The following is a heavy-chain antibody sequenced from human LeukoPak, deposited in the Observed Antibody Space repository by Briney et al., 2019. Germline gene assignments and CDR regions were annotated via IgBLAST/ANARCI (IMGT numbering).Heavy chain of an antibody. V-gene: IGHV1-69*04. J-gene: IGHJ4*02. CDR3: ARELRVLWFGELPLGY. D-gene: IGHD3-10*01. CDR2: IIPILGIA. CDR1: GGTFSSYA. Sequence: GASVKVSCKASGGTFSSYAISWVRQAPGQGLEWMGRIIPILGIANYAQKFQGRVTITRDTSASTAYMGLSSLRSEDTAVYYCARELRVLWFGELPLGYWGQGTLVTVSS.